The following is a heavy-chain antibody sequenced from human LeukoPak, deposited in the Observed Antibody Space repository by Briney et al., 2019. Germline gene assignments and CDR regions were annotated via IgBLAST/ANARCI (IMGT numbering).Heavy chain of an antibody. D-gene: IGHD3-3*01. CDR1: GGSISSSTYY. CDR3: ARGTYYDSAPRAFDV. CDR2: LYYSGST. Sequence: SEPLSLTCTVSGGSISSSTYYWAWIRQPPGKGLEWIGTLYYSGSTYYNPSLENRVTISIDTSKSQFSLKLNSMTAADTAVYYCARGTYYDSAPRAFDVWGQGTMVSVSS. V-gene: IGHV4-39*07. J-gene: IGHJ3*01.